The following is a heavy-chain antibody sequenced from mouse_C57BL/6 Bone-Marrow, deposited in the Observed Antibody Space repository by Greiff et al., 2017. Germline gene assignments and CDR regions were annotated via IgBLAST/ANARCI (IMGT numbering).Heavy chain of an antibody. V-gene: IGHV1-76*01. CDR1: GYTFTDYY. CDR3: ARMETGIDY. D-gene: IGHD4-1*01. J-gene: IGHJ2*01. Sequence: QVQLKQSGAELVRPGASVKLPCKASGYTFTDYYINWVKQRPGQGLEWIARIYPGSGNTYYNEKFKGKATLTAEKSSSTAYMQLSSLTSEDSAVYFCARMETGIDYWGQGTTLTVSS. CDR2: IYPGSGNT.